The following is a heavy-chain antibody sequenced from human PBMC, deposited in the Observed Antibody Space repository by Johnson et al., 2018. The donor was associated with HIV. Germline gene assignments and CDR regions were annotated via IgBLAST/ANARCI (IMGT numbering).Heavy chain of an antibody. J-gene: IGHJ3*02. Sequence: QVLLVESGGGVVQPGRSLRLSCAASGFTFSNYAMHWVRQVPGKGLEWVAIISFDGSNEYYADSVKGRFTISRDNSRKTLYLQMNSLRTEDTAVYYCAKVRCGGDCLNAFDIWGQGTMVTVSS. V-gene: IGHV3-30-3*01. CDR3: AKVRCGGDCLNAFDI. CDR2: ISFDGSNE. CDR1: GFTFSNYA. D-gene: IGHD2-21*02.